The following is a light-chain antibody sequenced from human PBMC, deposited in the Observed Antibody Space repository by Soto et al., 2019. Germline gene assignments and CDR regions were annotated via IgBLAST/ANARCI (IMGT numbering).Light chain of an antibody. CDR3: SSYTSSSTRV. J-gene: IGLJ2*01. CDR1: SSDIGGYNY. Sequence: QSALTQPASVSGSPGQSITISCTGTSSDIGGYNYVSWYQQHPGKAPKLMIYDVTNRPSGVSIRVSGSKSGNTSSLTIAGLQAEDEADYYCSSYTSSSTRVFGGGTKLTVL. V-gene: IGLV2-14*01. CDR2: DVT.